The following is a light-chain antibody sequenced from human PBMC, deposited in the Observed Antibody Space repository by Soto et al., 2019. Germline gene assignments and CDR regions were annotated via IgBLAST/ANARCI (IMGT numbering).Light chain of an antibody. CDR2: RND. Sequence: QLVLTQPPSASGTPGQRVTISCSGSSSNIGSHYVYWYQQLPGTTPKLLIYRNDQRPSGVPNRFSGSKSGTSASLAISGLRSEDEADYYCAAWDNSLSVWMFGGGTKLTVL. CDR1: SSNIGSHY. J-gene: IGLJ3*02. CDR3: AAWDNSLSVWM. V-gene: IGLV1-47*01.